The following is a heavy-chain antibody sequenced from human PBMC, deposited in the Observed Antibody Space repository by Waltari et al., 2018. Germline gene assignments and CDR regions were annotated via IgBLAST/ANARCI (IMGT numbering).Heavy chain of an antibody. CDR2: INHDASEK. V-gene: IGHV3-7*04. D-gene: IGHD1-26*01. Sequence: EVQLVESGGGLVRPGGSQRLSCGASGFTFSDHSITWVRQAPGKGLEWVASINHDASEKYYVDSVKGRLTISRDNAKNSLYLQMNSLSDEDTAVYYCTRWVCRSNCYIDYWGQGTLVTVSS. CDR3: TRWVCRSNCYIDY. CDR1: GFTFSDHS. J-gene: IGHJ4*02.